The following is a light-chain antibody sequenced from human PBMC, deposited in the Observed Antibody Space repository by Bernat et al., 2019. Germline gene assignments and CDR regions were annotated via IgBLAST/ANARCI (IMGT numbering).Light chain of an antibody. V-gene: IGLV2-23*01. CDR1: SSDVGTYNL. J-gene: IGLJ1*01. CDR2: EGS. Sequence: QSALTQPASVSGSPGQSITISCTGTSSDVGTYNLVSWYQHHPGKAPKVMIYEGSKRPSGVSNRFSGSKSGNTASLTISGLQAEDEAEYYCCSYAGSSTYVFGSGTKVTVL. CDR3: CSYAGSSTYV.